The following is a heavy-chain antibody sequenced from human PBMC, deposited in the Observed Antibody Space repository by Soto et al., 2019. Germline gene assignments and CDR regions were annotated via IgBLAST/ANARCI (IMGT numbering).Heavy chain of an antibody. CDR1: GDSFTSYW. Sequence: XVSLTIPFKGSGDSFTSYWIGLVRQMPGKGLELMGIIYPGDSDTRYSPSFQGQVTISADKSISTAYLQWSSLKASDTAMYYCARLPPIAMAGTDYSYGMDVWGQGTTVTV. J-gene: IGHJ6*02. V-gene: IGHV5-51*01. CDR3: ARLPPIAMAGTDYSYGMDV. D-gene: IGHD6-19*01. CDR2: IYPGDSDT.